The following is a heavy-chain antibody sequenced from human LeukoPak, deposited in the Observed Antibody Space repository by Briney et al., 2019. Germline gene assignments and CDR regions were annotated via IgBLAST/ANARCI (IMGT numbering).Heavy chain of an antibody. D-gene: IGHD5-18*01. CDR3: ARHVDTVMITENYFDY. J-gene: IGHJ4*02. Sequence: PSETLSLTCAVSGFPISSGYYWGWIRQPPGKGLEWIGSIHHSGRTYYNSSLKSRVTISVDTSKNQFSLRLSSVTAADTAVYYCARHVDTVMITENYFDYWGQGTLVTVSS. V-gene: IGHV4-38-2*01. CDR1: GFPISSGYY. CDR2: IHHSGRT.